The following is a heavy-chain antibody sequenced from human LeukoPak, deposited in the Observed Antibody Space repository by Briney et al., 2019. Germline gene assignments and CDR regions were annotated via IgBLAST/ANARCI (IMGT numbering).Heavy chain of an antibody. CDR3: ARGVHPWQLLPMGTYYFDY. Sequence: ASVTVSFKCSGGTFSICAISWVRQAPGQGREGMGRIITSRDVANYAQKFQGRVTITAYKSTSTAYMELRSLRSEDTAVYYCARGVHPWQLLPMGTYYFDYWGQGTLVTVT. D-gene: IGHD2-15*01. J-gene: IGHJ4*02. V-gene: IGHV1-69*04. CDR1: GGTFSICA. CDR2: IITSRDVA.